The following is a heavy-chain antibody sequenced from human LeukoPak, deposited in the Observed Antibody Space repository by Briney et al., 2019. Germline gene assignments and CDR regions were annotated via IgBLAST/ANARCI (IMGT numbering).Heavy chain of an antibody. CDR1: GLTFSSYA. J-gene: IGHJ4*01. D-gene: IGHD3-22*01. V-gene: IGHV3-23*01. CDR3: ARGPGSSGGAYVGDY. Sequence: GGSLRLSCAASGLTFSSYAMSWVRQAPGKGLEWVSGISGSGGRTNYADSVKGRFTISRDNSKNTLYLQMNGLRAEDTAVYYCARGPGSSGGAYVGDYWGHGTLVTVSS. CDR2: ISGSGGRT.